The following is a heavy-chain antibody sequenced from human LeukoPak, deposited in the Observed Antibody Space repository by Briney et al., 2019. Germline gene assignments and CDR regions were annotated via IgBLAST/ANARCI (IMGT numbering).Heavy chain of an antibody. J-gene: IGHJ4*02. V-gene: IGHV1-2*02. CDR3: ARDPDDPLVDLDY. Sequence: ASVKVSCKASGYTFTYYYIHWVRQAPGQGLEWMGWIYANNGDTDYAQKFQGRVTMTKDTSINTAYMELSNLRSDDTAMYYCARDPDDPLVDLDYWGQGTLITVSS. CDR1: GYTFTYYY. CDR2: IYANNGDT.